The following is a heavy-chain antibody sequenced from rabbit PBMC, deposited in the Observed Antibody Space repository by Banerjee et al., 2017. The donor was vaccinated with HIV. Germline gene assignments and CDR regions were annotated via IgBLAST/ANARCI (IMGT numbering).Heavy chain of an antibody. CDR1: GFSFSSSYC. J-gene: IGHJ6*01. Sequence: QEQLEESGGDLVKPEGSLTLTCTASGFSFSSSYCMCWVRQAPGKGLEWIACIYAGSGSTYYASWAKGRFTISKTSSTTLTLQMTSLTAADTATYFCARITDNSGMALWGPGTLVTVS. CDR3: ARITDNSGMAL. CDR2: IYAGSGST. V-gene: IGHV1S45*01. D-gene: IGHD4-1*01.